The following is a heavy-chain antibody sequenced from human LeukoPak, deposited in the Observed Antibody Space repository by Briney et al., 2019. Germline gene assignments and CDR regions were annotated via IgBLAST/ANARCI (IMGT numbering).Heavy chain of an antibody. V-gene: IGHV1-2*04. D-gene: IGHD5-24*01. CDR2: INPNSGGT. Sequence: ASVKVSCKASGYTFTGYYMHWVRQAPGQGLEWMGWINPNSGGTNYAQKFQGWVTMTRDTSISTAYMELSRLRSDDTAVYYCARVREMATTYDAFDIWAKGQWSPSLQ. J-gene: IGHJ3*02. CDR3: ARVREMATTYDAFDI. CDR1: GYTFTGYY.